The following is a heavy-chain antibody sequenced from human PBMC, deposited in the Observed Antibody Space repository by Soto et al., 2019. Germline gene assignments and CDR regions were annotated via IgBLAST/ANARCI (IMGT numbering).Heavy chain of an antibody. V-gene: IGHV3-15*01. D-gene: IGHD4-17*01. J-gene: IGHJ4*02. Sequence: EVQLVESGGGLVKPGGSLRLSCAASGFTFSNTWMSWVRQAPGKGLEWVGRIKSKTDGGTTDYAAPVKGRFTISRDDSKNTLYLQMNSLKTEDTAVYYCTPDEATVTDSNDYWGQGTLVTVSS. CDR1: GFTFSNTW. CDR3: TPDEATVTDSNDY. CDR2: IKSKTDGGTT.